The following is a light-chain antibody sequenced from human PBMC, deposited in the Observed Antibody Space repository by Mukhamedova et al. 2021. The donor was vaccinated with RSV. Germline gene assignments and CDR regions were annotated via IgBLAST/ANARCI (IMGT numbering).Light chain of an antibody. V-gene: IGKV1-NL1*01. CDR2: AAS. CDR3: QQYFGVPVT. Sequence: WYQRRVHGQAPKLLIYAASRLATGVPSRFSGGGSGADYTLTITSLQPEDFGTYYCQQYFGVPVTFGLGTKL. J-gene: IGKJ2*01.